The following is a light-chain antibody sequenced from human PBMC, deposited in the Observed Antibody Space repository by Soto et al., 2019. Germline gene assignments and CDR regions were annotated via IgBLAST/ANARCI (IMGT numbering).Light chain of an antibody. CDR2: DVS. Sequence: QSALTQPASVSGSPGQSITISCTGTSSDVGGYNYVSWYQQHPGKAPKLMIYDVSNRPSGVSNRFSGSKSDNTASLTISGLQAEDEADYYCSSYTSSDYVFGTGTKLTVL. V-gene: IGLV2-14*01. J-gene: IGLJ1*01. CDR1: SSDVGGYNY. CDR3: SSYTSSDYV.